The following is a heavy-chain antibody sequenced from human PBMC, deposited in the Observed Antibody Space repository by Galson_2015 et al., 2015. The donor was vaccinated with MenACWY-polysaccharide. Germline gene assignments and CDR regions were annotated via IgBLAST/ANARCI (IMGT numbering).Heavy chain of an antibody. CDR2: ISGAGQTA. Sequence: SLRLSCAASGFTFTDYAVSWVRQAPGKGLEWVSSISGAGQTAYYADSVRGRFTISRDNSKNTLFLQLNSLRVEDTAAYYCAKNPRVTASYIYFDSWGQGTLVTVSS. CDR3: AKNPRVTASYIYFDS. CDR1: GFTFTDYA. D-gene: IGHD4/OR15-4a*01. V-gene: IGHV3-23*01. J-gene: IGHJ4*02.